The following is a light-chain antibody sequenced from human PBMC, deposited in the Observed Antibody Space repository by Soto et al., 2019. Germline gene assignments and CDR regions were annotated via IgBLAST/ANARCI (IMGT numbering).Light chain of an antibody. CDR3: QQYNNWPPFT. V-gene: IGKV3-15*01. J-gene: IGKJ3*01. CDR2: DAS. Sequence: EIVMTQSPATLSVSPGERASLSGRASQSVGSKLAWYQHTPGQAPRLLIYDASTRATGFPARFSGSGSGTEFTLTISSLQPEDFAVYSCQQYNNWPPFTFGPGTNVAIK. CDR1: QSVGSK.